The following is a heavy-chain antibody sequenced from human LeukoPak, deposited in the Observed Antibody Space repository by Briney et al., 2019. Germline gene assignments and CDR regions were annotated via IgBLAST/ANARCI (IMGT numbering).Heavy chain of an antibody. Sequence: SETLSLTCTVSGGSISSYYWSWIRQPPGKGLEWIGYIYYSGSTNYNPSLKSRVTISVDTSKNQFSLKLSSVTAADTAVYYCARDQGYCSSTSCYAPQDYWGQGTLVTVSS. CDR3: ARDQGYCSSTSCYAPQDY. V-gene: IGHV4-59*12. CDR2: IYYSGST. D-gene: IGHD2-2*01. J-gene: IGHJ4*02. CDR1: GGSISSYY.